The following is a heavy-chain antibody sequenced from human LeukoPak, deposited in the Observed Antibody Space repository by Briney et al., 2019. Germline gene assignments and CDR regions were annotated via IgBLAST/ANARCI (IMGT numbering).Heavy chain of an antibody. CDR2: ISGRGGYT. CDR3: AKDYRSGWCLDY. D-gene: IGHD6-19*01. CDR1: GFTFSSYA. V-gene: IGHV3-23*01. Sequence: TGGSLRLSCAASGFTFSSYAMSWVRQAPGKGLEWVSGISGRGGYTYYADSVKGRFTISRDNSKNTLYLQMNSLTVEDTAVYYCAKDYRSGWCLDYWGQGSLVTVSS. J-gene: IGHJ4*01.